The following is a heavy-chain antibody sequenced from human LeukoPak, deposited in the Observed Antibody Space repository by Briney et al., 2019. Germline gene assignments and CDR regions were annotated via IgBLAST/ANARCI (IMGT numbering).Heavy chain of an antibody. J-gene: IGHJ4*02. D-gene: IGHD2-8*01. V-gene: IGHV4-61*08. CDR1: GDSVSNGGYY. CDR3: ARYFCPNGLCSHFDY. Sequence: PSETLSLTCTVSGDSVSNGGYYWSWIRQPPGKGLEWIGYIHYSGSTNYSPSLKSRVTISVDTAKNQFSLKLSSVTAADTAIYYCARYFCPNGLCSHFDYWGQGTLVTVSS. CDR2: IHYSGST.